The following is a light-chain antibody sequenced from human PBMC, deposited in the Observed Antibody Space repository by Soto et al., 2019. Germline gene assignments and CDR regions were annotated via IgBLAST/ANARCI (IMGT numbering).Light chain of an antibody. CDR2: EGS. V-gene: IGLV2-23*01. CDR3: CSYSGSSTYV. J-gene: IGLJ1*01. Sequence: QSVLTQPASVSGSPGQSITISCTGTSSDVGSYNLVSWYQQHPGKAPKLMIYEGSKRPSGVSNRFSGSKSGNTASLTISGLQAEDEADYYGCSYSGSSTYVFRTVTMVPV. CDR1: SSDVGSYNL.